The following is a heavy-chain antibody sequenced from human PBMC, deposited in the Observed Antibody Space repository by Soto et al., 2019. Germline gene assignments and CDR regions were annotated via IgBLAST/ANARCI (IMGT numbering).Heavy chain of an antibody. CDR1: GDSFSSSA. Sequence: QVQLVQSGAEVKKPGSSVKVSCKASGDSFSSSAITWVRQAPGQGLEWMGGIIPLFAAPHYAHRFQDRVTITADESTSTAYMELSSLRSEDTAVYYCAILTTSGYYPPFDVWGQGTLVTVSS. CDR2: IIPLFAAP. CDR3: AILTTSGYYPPFDV. J-gene: IGHJ4*02. V-gene: IGHV1-69*01. D-gene: IGHD3-22*01.